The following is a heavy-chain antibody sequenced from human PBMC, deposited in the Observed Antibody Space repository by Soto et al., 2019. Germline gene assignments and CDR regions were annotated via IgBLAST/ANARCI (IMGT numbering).Heavy chain of an antibody. CDR3: AKERSVVATTPDFEY. CDR1: GFTFSSFG. CDR2: ASYDGSYK. D-gene: IGHD5-12*01. Sequence: QVQLVESGGGVVQPGRSLRLSCAASGFTFSSFGMHWVRRAPGKGLEWVAVASYDGSYKYYADSVKGRFTISRDNSKNTLYLQMNSLRAEDTAVYYCAKERSVVATTPDFEYWGQGTLVTVSS. J-gene: IGHJ4*02. V-gene: IGHV3-30*18.